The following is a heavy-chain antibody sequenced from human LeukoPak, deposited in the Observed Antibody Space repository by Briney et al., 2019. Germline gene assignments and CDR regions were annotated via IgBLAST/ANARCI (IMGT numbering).Heavy chain of an antibody. CDR2: ISYDGSNK. CDR3: ARVRGSYQEFDY. J-gene: IGHJ4*02. V-gene: IGHV3-30*03. D-gene: IGHD1-26*01. Sequence: PGGSLRLSCAASGFTFSSYGMHWVRQAPGKGLEWVAVISYDGSNKYYADSVKGRFTISRDNSKNTLYLQMNSLRAEDTAVFYCARVRGSYQEFDYWGQGTLVTVSS. CDR1: GFTFSSYG.